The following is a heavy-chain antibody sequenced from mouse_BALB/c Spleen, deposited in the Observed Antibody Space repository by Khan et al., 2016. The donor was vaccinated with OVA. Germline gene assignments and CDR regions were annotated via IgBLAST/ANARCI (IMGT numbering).Heavy chain of an antibody. D-gene: IGHD1-1*02. CDR2: IWRGGST. CDR1: GFSLTSYG. V-gene: IGHV2-5*01. CDR3: AKKVRGDYGAMDY. J-gene: IGHJ4*01. Sequence: VQLQQSGPGLVQPSQSLSITCTVSGFSLTSYGIHWVRQSPGKGLEWLGVIWRGGSTDYNSTFMSRLSITRDNSKSQVFFNMNSLQSDDTAIYYCAKKVRGDYGAMDYWGQGTSVTVSS.